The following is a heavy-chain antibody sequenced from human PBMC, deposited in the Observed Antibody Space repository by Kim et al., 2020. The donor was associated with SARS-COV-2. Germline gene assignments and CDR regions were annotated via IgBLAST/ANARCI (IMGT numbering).Heavy chain of an antibody. CDR2: IYSAGSST. CDR1: GFIFSKYA. J-gene: IGHJ6*02. V-gene: IGHV3-23*03. Sequence: GGSLRLSCAASGFIFSKYAMNWVRQAPGKGLEWVSLIYSAGSSTYYADSVKDRFTISRDNSKNTLYLQMNSLRAEDTAVYYCAKQSPFSGWYGGGMDVWGQGTTVTVSS. CDR3: AKQSPFSGWYGGGMDV. D-gene: IGHD6-19*01.